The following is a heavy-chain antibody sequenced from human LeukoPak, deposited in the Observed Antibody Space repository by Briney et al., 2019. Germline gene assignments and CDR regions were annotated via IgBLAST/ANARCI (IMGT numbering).Heavy chain of an antibody. J-gene: IGHJ4*02. V-gene: IGHV3-23*01. Sequence: PGGSLRLSCAASGFTFNSYAMSWVRQAPEKGLEWVATISGSGGGTHYADSVKGRFTISRDDSKNTLYLQMNSLRAEDTAVYYCAKDLGRYRNNYFDYWGQGTLVTVSS. CDR1: GFTFNSYA. CDR3: AKDLGRYRNNYFDY. CDR2: ISGSGGGT. D-gene: IGHD1-26*01.